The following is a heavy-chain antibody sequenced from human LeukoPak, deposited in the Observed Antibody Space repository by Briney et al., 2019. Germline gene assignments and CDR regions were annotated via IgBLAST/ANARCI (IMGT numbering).Heavy chain of an antibody. J-gene: IGHJ6*03. Sequence: GGSLRLSCAASGFTFSSYGMHWVRQAPGKGLEWVAFIRYDGSNKYYADSVKGRFTISRDNSKNTLYLQMNSLRAEDTAVYYCAKDPATLRFYYYYYMDVWGKGTTVTVSS. CDR1: GFTFSSYG. V-gene: IGHV3-30*02. CDR2: IRYDGSNK. CDR3: AKDPATLRFYYYYYMDV. D-gene: IGHD6-25*01.